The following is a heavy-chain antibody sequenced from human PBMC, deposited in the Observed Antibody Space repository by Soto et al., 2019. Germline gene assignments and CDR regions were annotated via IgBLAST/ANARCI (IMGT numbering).Heavy chain of an antibody. V-gene: IGHV4-39*01. CDR3: XRHLXXYGXXAFDY. CDR1: GGSISTNSHY. D-gene: IGHD4-17*01. Sequence: QLQLQESGPGLVKPSETLSLTCTVSGGSISTNSHYWAWIRQPPGKGLEWIASIHYDGRTYYNPPLKSRVTVSLDTSRNQFSLIVISVTASDAAIYYCXRHLXXYGXXAFDYWGQGSLVTISS. CDR2: IHYDGRT. J-gene: IGHJ4*02.